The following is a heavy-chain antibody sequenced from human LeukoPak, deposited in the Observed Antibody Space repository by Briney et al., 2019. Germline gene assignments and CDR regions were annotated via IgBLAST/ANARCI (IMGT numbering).Heavy chain of an antibody. CDR1: GYTFIGYY. D-gene: IGHD5-24*01. CDR2: INPHSGGT. V-gene: IGHV1-2*02. Sequence: ASVKVSCKASGYTFIGYYMHWVGQAPGQGLEWMGWINPHSGGTNSEQNFQGRVTMSRDTSISTVYMELSRLRSDDTALYYCAREGVIGDGYNFFDYWGQGTLVTVSS. J-gene: IGHJ4*02. CDR3: AREGVIGDGYNFFDY.